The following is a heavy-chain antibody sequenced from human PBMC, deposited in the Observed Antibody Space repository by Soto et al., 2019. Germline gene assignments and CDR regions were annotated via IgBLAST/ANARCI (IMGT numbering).Heavy chain of an antibody. CDR1: GYTFINYY. CDR2: INPKSGAT. Sequence: QVQLVQSGAEVKKPGASVKVSCKASGYTFINYYIHWVRQAPGQRLEWMGWINPKSGATHYTPTFQGRVTMTGDTYINTAYMELTWLTSDDTAVYYCARVVETAAVPLDYWGQGTQVTVSS. V-gene: IGHV1-2*02. CDR3: ARVVETAAVPLDY. D-gene: IGHD5-18*01. J-gene: IGHJ4*02.